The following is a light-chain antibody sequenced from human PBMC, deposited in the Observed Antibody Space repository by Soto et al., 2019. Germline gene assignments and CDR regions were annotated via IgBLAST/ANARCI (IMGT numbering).Light chain of an antibody. CDR2: GAA. CDR3: QQFGSSPLFI. Sequence: EIVLTPAPGTLSLTPGESVTLSCGALQCVDSSYLVWYQQKPGEAPRLRIYGAASRATGSPDRCSGSGSGTDFTLTISRLEPEDFAVYYCQQFGSSPLFIFGPGTKVDIK. V-gene: IGKV3-20*01. J-gene: IGKJ3*01. CDR1: QCVDSSY.